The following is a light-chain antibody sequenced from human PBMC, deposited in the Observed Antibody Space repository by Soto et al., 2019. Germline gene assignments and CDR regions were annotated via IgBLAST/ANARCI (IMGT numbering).Light chain of an antibody. CDR3: QQYNNFWT. Sequence: IVMTQSPATLSVSPGERATPSCRASQSVSSNLAWYQQKPGQAPRLLIYGASTRATGIPARFSGSGSGTEFTLTVSSLQSEDFAVYYCQQYNNFWTFGQGTKV. CDR1: QSVSSN. J-gene: IGKJ1*01. V-gene: IGKV3-15*01. CDR2: GAS.